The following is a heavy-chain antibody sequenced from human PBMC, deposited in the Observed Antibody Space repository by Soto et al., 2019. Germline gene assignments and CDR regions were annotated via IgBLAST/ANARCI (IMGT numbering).Heavy chain of an antibody. CDR2: IKHDGSVQ. Sequence: QLVESGGGLVQPGGSLRLSCEASGFTFSGYWMSWVRQAPGKGLEWVADIKHDGSVQYYVDSVKGRFTISRDNAKKLLYLQMNGLRAEDTALYYCARAPYSNGWYRFDLWVQGTLVTVSS. CDR1: GFTFSGYW. D-gene: IGHD6-19*01. CDR3: ARAPYSNGWYRFDL. V-gene: IGHV3-7*03. J-gene: IGHJ4*02.